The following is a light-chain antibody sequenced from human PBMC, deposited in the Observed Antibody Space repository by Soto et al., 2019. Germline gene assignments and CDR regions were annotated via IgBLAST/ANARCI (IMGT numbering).Light chain of an antibody. CDR2: DVT. V-gene: IGLV2-14*01. Sequence: QSALTQPASVSGSPGQSITISCTGTSSDVGGYNYVSWYQQHPGKAPKLMIYDVTNRPSGVSYRFSGSKSGNTASLTISGIKAEDEADYYCSSYTSSSATRVFGGGTKLTVL. CDR1: SSDVGGYNY. J-gene: IGLJ2*01. CDR3: SSYTSSSATRV.